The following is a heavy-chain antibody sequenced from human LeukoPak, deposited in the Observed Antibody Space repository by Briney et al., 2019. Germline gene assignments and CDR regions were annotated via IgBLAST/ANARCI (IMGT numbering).Heavy chain of an antibody. V-gene: IGHV1-3*01. J-gene: IGHJ6*02. CDR2: INAGNGDT. D-gene: IGHD2-15*01. Sequence: ASVKVSCKASGGTFSSYAISWVRQAPGQGLEWMGWINAGNGDTKYSQKFQGRVTITRDTSATTAYMELSSLRSEDMAVYYCARGTGCTGGSCSYYGMDVWGQGTTVTVSS. CDR3: ARGTGCTGGSCSYYGMDV. CDR1: GGTFSSYA.